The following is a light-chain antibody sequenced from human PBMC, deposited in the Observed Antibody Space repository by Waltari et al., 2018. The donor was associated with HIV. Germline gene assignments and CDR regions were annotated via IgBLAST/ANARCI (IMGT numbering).Light chain of an antibody. Sequence: QSALTQPASVSGSPGQSITISCTGASSDVGNYNLVSWYQQHPGKAPKLIIYEVTKRPSGISNRFSGSKSGNTASLTISGLQAEDEADYYCCSYAGSPYVLGSGTKVTVL. CDR3: CSYAGSPYV. CDR1: SSDVGNYNL. J-gene: IGLJ1*01. V-gene: IGLV2-23*02. CDR2: EVT.